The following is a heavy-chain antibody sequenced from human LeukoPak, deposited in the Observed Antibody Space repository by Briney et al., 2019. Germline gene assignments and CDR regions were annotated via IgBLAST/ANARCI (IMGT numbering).Heavy chain of an antibody. D-gene: IGHD5/OR15-5a*01. CDR1: GFTFSSYS. J-gene: IGHJ4*02. Sequence: RGSLRLSCAASGFTFSSYSMNWVRQAPGKGLEWVSSISSSSSYIYYADSVKGRFTISRDNAKNSLYLQMNSLRAEDTAVYYCARDLRIRGVFDYWGQGTLVTVSS. V-gene: IGHV3-21*01. CDR2: ISSSSSYI. CDR3: ARDLRIRGVFDY.